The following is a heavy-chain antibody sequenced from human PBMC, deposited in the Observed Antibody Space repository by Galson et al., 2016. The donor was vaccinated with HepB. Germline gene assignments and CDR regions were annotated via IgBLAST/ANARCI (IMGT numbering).Heavy chain of an antibody. CDR3: VKGGGKMEWLLDYHLDV. J-gene: IGHJ6*03. D-gene: IGHD3-3*01. CDR1: GFSFSNSG. Sequence: SLRLSCAASGFSFSNSGMSWVRQAPGKGLEWVAGISYDETKKYYADSVKGRFIISRDNPKNTLYLQMKSLRPEDTAIYYCVKGGGKMEWLLDYHLDVWGKGTTVIVSS. V-gene: IGHV3-30*18. CDR2: ISYDETKK.